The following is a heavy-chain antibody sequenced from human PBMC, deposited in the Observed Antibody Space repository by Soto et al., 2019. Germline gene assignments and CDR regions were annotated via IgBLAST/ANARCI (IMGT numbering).Heavy chain of an antibody. CDR3: ARGATDFWSGPAPYYYYGMDV. CDR2: MNPNSGNT. Sequence: ASVKDSCKASGYTFTSYDINWVRQATGQGLEWMGWMNPNSGNTGYAQKFQGRVTMTRNTSISTAYMELSSLRSEDTAVYYCARGATDFWSGPAPYYYYGMDVWGHGTPVTVSS. CDR1: GYTFTSYD. D-gene: IGHD3-3*01. J-gene: IGHJ6*02. V-gene: IGHV1-8*01.